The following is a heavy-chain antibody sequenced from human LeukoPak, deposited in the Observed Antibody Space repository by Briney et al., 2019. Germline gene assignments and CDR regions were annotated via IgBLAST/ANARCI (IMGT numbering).Heavy chain of an antibody. CDR2: IGGSGGST. Sequence: PGGSLRLSCAASGFTFSSYAMYWVRQAPGKGLEWVSAIGGSGGSTYYADSVKGRFTISRDNSKNTLYLQMNSLRAEDTAVYYCAKAGIGGSSLYCFDYWGQGTLVTVSS. CDR3: AKAGIGGSSLYCFDY. CDR1: GFTFSSYA. D-gene: IGHD6-6*01. V-gene: IGHV3-23*01. J-gene: IGHJ4*02.